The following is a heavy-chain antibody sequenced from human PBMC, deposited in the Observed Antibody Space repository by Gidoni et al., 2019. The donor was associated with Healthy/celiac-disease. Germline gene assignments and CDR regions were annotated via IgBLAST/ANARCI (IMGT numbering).Heavy chain of an antibody. D-gene: IGHD2-2*01. CDR3: ARMRGQYQLLGAFDI. Sequence: QVQLVQSGAEVKKPGSSVKVSCTASGGTFSSYAISWVRQAPGQGLEWMGWIIPIFGTANYAQKFQGRVTITADESTITAYMELSSLRSEDTAVYYCARMRGQYQLLGAFDIWGQGTMVTVSS. CDR2: IIPIFGTA. CDR1: GGTFSSYA. J-gene: IGHJ3*02. V-gene: IGHV1-69*01.